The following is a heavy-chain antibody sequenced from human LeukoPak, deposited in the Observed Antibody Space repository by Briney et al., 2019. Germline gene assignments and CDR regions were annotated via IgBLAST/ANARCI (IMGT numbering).Heavy chain of an antibody. Sequence: SETLSLTCTVSGGSISSSSYYWGWIRQPPGKGLEWIGSIYYSGSTYYNPSLKSRITISVDTSKNQFSLKLSSVTAADTAVYYCARHRARMAPNWFDPWGQGTLVTVSS. CDR1: GGSISSSSYY. J-gene: IGHJ5*02. CDR3: ARHRARMAPNWFDP. CDR2: IYYSGST. D-gene: IGHD2-8*01. V-gene: IGHV4-39*01.